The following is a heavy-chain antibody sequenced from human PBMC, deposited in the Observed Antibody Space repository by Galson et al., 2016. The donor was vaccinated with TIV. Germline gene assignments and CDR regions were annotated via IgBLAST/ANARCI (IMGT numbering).Heavy chain of an antibody. J-gene: IGHJ6*02. D-gene: IGHD1-7*01. CDR1: GDSVSGNTAD. V-gene: IGHV6-1*01. Sequence: CAISGDSVSGNTADWNWVRQSPSRGLEWLGRTYYTSKWNTDYAVSVKGRIIIRPDTSMNQVSLQLSSVIPDDTAVYYCSRGNWNYGMGGAMDVWGQGTTVTVSS. CDR3: SRGNWNYGMGGAMDV. CDR2: TYYTSKWNT.